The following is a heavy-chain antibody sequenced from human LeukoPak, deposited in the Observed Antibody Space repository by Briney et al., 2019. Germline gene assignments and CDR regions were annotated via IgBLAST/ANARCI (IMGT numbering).Heavy chain of an antibody. D-gene: IGHD3-3*01. CDR2: VHLDGRT. V-gene: IGHV4-39*07. J-gene: IGHJ4*02. CDR3: AREGGFYRPLDY. Sequence: SETLSLTCTVSGGSISSSSYYWGWIRQPPGKGLEWIGEVHLDGRTNYNPSLEGRLTMSVDVSENQVSLKLTSVTAADTAVYYCAREGGFYRPLDYSGQGTLVTVSS. CDR1: GGSISSSSYY.